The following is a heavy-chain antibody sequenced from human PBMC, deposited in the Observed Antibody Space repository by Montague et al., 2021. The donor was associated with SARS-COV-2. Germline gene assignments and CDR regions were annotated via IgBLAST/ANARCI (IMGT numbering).Heavy chain of an antibody. J-gene: IGHJ3*02. V-gene: IGHV4-59*01. CDR2: IYYSGST. CDR1: GGSISSYY. Sequence: SETLSLTCTVSGGSISSYYWSWIRQPPGKGLEWIGYIYYSGSTNXXPSLKSRVTISVDTSKNQFSLKLSSVTAADTAVYYCARGSGWTGNAFDIWGQGTMVTVSS. CDR3: ARGSGWTGNAFDI. D-gene: IGHD6-19*01.